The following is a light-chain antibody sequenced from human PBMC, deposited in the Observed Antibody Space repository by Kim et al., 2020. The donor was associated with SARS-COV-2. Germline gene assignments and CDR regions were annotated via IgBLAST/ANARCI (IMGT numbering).Light chain of an antibody. CDR2: SVS. CDR1: QSVCSHC. V-gene: IGKV3-20*01. Sequence: EIVLTQSPGTLSLSPGERATLSCRTRQSVCSHCLAWYQLRPGQAPRLLIYSVSTRATGIPDRFSGSGSGTDFTLTISRLEPEDFAVYYCQQYGVAPPYTFGQGTKLEI. J-gene: IGKJ2*01. CDR3: QQYGVAPPYT.